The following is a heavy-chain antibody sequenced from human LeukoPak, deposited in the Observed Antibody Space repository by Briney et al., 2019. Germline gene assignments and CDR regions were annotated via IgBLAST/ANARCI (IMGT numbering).Heavy chain of an antibody. Sequence: SETLSLTCTVSGGSISSSSYYWGWIRQPPGKGLEWIGSIYYSGSTYYNPSLKSRVTISVDTSKNQFSLKLSSVTTADTAVYYCAGSGSYYQNWFDPWGQGTLATVSS. CDR3: AGSGSYYQNWFDP. V-gene: IGHV4-39*07. D-gene: IGHD3-10*01. J-gene: IGHJ5*02. CDR1: GGSISSSSYY. CDR2: IYYSGST.